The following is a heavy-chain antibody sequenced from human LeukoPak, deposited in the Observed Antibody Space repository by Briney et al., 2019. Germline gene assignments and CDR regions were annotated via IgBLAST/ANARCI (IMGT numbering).Heavy chain of an antibody. CDR1: GFTVRTYS. J-gene: IGHJ6*02. D-gene: IGHD1-26*01. V-gene: IGHV3-21*01. CDR3: ARGTGDYYGMDA. CDR2: ITRSFNNI. Sequence: GGSLRLSCAASGFTVRTYSMNSVRQAPGKGLEWVSSITRSFNNIYYASSVKGRFTISRDNAENSLYLQMNSLRAEDTAVYYCARGTGDYYGMDAWGQGTTVTVSS.